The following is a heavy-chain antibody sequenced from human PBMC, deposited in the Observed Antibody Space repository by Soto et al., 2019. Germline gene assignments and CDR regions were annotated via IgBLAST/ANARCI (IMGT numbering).Heavy chain of an antibody. J-gene: IGHJ6*04. Sequence: EVQLLESGGGLVQPGGSLSLSCAASGFTFSTYAMSWVRQAPGKGLEWVSTISDSGARTYYADSVKGRFTIYRDSSKNTLYLQMNSLRAEDTAVYYCAKDKNAIFGDVWGKGTTVTVSS. CDR1: GFTFSTYA. D-gene: IGHD3-3*01. CDR2: ISDSGART. CDR3: AKDKNAIFGDV. V-gene: IGHV3-23*01.